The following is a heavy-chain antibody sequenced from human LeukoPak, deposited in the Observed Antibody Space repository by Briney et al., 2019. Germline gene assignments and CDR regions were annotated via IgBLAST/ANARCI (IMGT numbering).Heavy chain of an antibody. V-gene: IGHV1-2*02. CDR1: GYTFTGYY. D-gene: IGHD2-2*01. J-gene: IGHJ4*02. Sequence: ASVKVSCKASGYTFTGYYMHWVRQAPGQGLEWMGWINPNSGGTNYAQKLQGRVTMTRDTSISTAYMELSRLRSDDPAVSYCATGVVPAPSESDYWGQGTLVTVYS. CDR3: ATGVVPAPSESDY. CDR2: INPNSGGT.